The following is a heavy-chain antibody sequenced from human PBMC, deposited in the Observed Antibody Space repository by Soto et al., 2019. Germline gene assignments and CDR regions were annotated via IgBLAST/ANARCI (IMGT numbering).Heavy chain of an antibody. D-gene: IGHD1-1*01. J-gene: IGHJ4*02. CDR2: SYYSGTT. CDR3: ARRQNWNNLFDT. V-gene: IGHV4-59*08. CDR1: GGFIDFYY. Sequence: QLQLQESGPGLVKPSETLSLTCTVSGGFIDFYYWSWIRQAPGKGLEWIGCSYYSGTTTYNPSFKSRVSISIDTSKTQFSLRLRSVTAADTAVYYCARRQNWNNLFDTWGQGKLVTVSS.